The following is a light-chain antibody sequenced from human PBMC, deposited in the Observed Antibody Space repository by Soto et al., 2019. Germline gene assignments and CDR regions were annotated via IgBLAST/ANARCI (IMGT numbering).Light chain of an antibody. V-gene: IGKV3-15*01. CDR2: GAS. Sequence: EIVMTQSPATLSVSPGERATLSCRASQSVRNYLAWYQQKPGQAPRLXISGASTRETGIPARFSGSGAGTEFTLTIDTLESEDFAVYYCQQYNNWTRTFGQGTKVDIK. CDR3: QQYNNWTRT. CDR1: QSVRNY. J-gene: IGKJ1*01.